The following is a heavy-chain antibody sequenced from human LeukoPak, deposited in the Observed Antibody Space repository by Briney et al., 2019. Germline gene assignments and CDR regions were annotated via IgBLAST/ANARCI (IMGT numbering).Heavy chain of an antibody. V-gene: IGHV3-74*01. CDR3: TRSMLRGHDY. D-gene: IGHD3-10*01. J-gene: IGHJ4*02. CDR2: INSDGSST. CDR1: GFTLSSYW. Sequence: GGSLRLSCAASGFTLSSYWMHWVRQAPGKGLVWVSRINSDGSSTGYADSAKGRFTISRDNAKNTLYLQMNTARVEDTAVYYCTRSMLRGHDYWGQGTLVTVSS.